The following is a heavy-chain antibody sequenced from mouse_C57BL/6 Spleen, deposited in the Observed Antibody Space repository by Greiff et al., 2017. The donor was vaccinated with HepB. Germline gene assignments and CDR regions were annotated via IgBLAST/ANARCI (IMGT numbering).Heavy chain of an antibody. CDR2: INPNNGGT. D-gene: IGHD4-1*01. V-gene: IGHV1-18*01. J-gene: IGHJ3*01. Sequence: EVKLLESGPELVKPGASVKIPCKASGYTFTDYNMDWVKQSHGKSLEWIGDINPNNGGTIYNQKFKGKATLTVDKSSSTAYMELRSLTSEDTAVYYCATSGTWFAYWGQGTLVTVSA. CDR3: ATSGTWFAY. CDR1: GYTFTDYN.